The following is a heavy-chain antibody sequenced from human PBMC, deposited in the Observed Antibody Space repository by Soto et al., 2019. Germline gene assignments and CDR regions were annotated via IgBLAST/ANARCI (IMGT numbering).Heavy chain of an antibody. CDR1: GGSISSSNW. CDR2: IYHSGST. D-gene: IGHD5-12*01. J-gene: IGHJ5*02. V-gene: IGHV4-4*02. CDR3: ARDASGYENWFDP. Sequence: XGTLALTCAVSGGSISSSNWWSCVRQPPGKGLEWIGEIYHSGSTNYNPSLKSRVTISVDKSKNQFSLKLSSVTAADTAVYYCARDASGYENWFDPWGQGTLVTVSS.